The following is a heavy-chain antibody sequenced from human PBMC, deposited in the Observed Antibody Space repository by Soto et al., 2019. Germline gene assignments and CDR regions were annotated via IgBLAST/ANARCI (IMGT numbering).Heavy chain of an antibody. V-gene: IGHV4-39*01. CDR1: GGSLKNRLHY. J-gene: IGHJ4*02. Sequence: WETLSLTCNVSGGSLKNRLHYWGWIRQPAGKGLEGIGTIDFNGNTRYNPSLVSRVSVLADASRNEFSLRLASVTAADTAVYYCARPNRQTYGSSSWDSWGQGVLVTVSS. CDR2: IDFNGNT. D-gene: IGHD6-6*01. CDR3: ARPNRQTYGSSSWDS.